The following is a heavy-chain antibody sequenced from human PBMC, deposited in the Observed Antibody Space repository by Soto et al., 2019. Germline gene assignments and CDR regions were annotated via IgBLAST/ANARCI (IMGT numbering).Heavy chain of an antibody. D-gene: IGHD6-19*01. CDR3: ARHSLSVALFDP. CDR2: IDPSDSYT. CDR1: GYSFTSYW. J-gene: IGHJ5*02. Sequence: PGESLKISCKGSGYSFTSYWISWVRQMPGKGLEWMGRIDPSDSYTNYSPSFQGHVTISADESISTAYLHWSSLKASDTAMYYCARHSLSVALFDPWGQGTLVTVSS. V-gene: IGHV5-10-1*01.